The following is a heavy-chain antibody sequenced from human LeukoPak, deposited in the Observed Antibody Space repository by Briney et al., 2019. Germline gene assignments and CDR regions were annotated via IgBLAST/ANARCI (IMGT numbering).Heavy chain of an antibody. CDR2: IYYSGST. V-gene: IGHV4-59*12. CDR3: ARGFSLYYFDY. J-gene: IGHJ4*02. CDR1: GGSISSYY. Sequence: KTSETLSLTCTVSGGSISSYYWSWIRQPPGKGLEWIGYIYYSGSTNYNPSLKSRVTISVDTSKNQFSLKLSSVTAADTAVYYCARGFSLYYFDYWGQGTLVTVSS.